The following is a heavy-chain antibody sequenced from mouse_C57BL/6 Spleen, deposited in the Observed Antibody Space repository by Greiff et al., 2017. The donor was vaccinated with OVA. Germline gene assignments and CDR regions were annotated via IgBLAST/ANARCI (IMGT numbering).Heavy chain of an antibody. CDR1: GFTFSDYY. CDR3: ARADYYGSSSFAY. CDR2: INYDGSST. V-gene: IGHV5-16*01. D-gene: IGHD1-1*01. Sequence: EVMLVESEGGLVQPGSSMKLSCTASGFTFSDYYMAWVRQVPEKGLEWVANINYDGSSTYYLDSLKSRFIISRDNAKNILYLQMSSLKSEDTATYYCARADYYGSSSFAYWGQGTLVTVSA. J-gene: IGHJ3*01.